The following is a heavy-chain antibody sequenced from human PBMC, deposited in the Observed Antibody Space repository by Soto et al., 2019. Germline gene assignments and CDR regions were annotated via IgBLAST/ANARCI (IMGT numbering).Heavy chain of an antibody. CDR3: ARGRIYSGWFYY. CDR1: GGSISSGGYY. Sequence: PSETLSLTCTVSGGSISSGGYYWSWIRQHPGKGLEWIGYIYYSGSTYYNPSLKSRVTISVDTSKNQFSLKLSSVTAADTAVYYCARGRIYSGWFYYWGQGTLVTAPQ. J-gene: IGHJ4*02. D-gene: IGHD6-19*01. CDR2: IYYSGST. V-gene: IGHV4-31*03.